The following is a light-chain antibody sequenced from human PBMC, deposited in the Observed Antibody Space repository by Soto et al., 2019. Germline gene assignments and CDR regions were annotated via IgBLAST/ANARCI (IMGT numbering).Light chain of an antibody. Sequence: DIQMTQSPSSVSASVGDRITITCRASQDISRWLAWYQQKPGRAPNLLIYTASTLESGVPSRFSGSGSGTDFTLTISNLQPEDFATYHCQQVDSFPLTFGGGTKVEIK. V-gene: IGKV1D-12*01. CDR1: QDISRW. CDR3: QQVDSFPLT. CDR2: TAS. J-gene: IGKJ4*01.